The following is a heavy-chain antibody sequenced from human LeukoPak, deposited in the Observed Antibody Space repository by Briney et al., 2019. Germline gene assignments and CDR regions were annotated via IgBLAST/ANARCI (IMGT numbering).Heavy chain of an antibody. D-gene: IGHD3-22*01. J-gene: IGHJ4*02. V-gene: IGHV4-59*01. CDR1: GGSISSYY. CDR2: IYYSGST. CDR3: ARDSAYYYDSSGYHGGFDY. Sequence: SETLSLTCTGSGGSISSYYWSWIRQPPGKGLEWIGYIYYSGSTNYNPSLKSRVTISVDTSKNQFSLKLSSVTAADTAVYYCARDSAYYYDSSGYHGGFDYWGQGTLVTVSS.